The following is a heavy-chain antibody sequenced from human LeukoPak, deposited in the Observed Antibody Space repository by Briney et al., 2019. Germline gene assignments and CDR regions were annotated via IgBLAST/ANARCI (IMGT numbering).Heavy chain of an antibody. CDR3: ASSGSYRFDY. J-gene: IGHJ4*02. Sequence: GVSLRLSCAASGFTFSSYSMNWVRQAPGKGREWVSHITASGTPMFYADSVKGRFTISRDKAKNSLYLQMNSLRDEDTAVYYCASSGSYRFDYWGQGTLVTVSS. CDR2: ITASGTPM. V-gene: IGHV3-48*02. D-gene: IGHD1-26*01. CDR1: GFTFSSYS.